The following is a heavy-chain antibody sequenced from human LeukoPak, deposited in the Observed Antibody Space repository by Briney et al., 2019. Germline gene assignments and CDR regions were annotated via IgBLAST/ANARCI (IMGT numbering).Heavy chain of an antibody. CDR2: ISGSSSYI. J-gene: IGHJ6*02. CDR1: GFTFSSYS. CDR3: AREPYSSGSYGMDV. D-gene: IGHD6-19*01. Sequence: GGSLRLSCAASGFTFSSYSMNWVRQAPGKGLEWVSSISGSSSYIFYADSVKGRFTISRGNAKNSLYLQMNSLRAEDTAVYYCAREPYSSGSYGMDVWGQGTTVTVSS. V-gene: IGHV3-21*01.